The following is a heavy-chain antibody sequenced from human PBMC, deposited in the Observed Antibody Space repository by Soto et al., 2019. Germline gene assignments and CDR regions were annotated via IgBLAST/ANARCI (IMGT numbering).Heavy chain of an antibody. CDR1: GGTFSNYP. CDR3: ARGLYCGGGCYSHFDY. Sequence: VQLVQSGAEVKKPGSSVKVSCKASGGTFSNYPFIWVRQAPGQGLDWMGGIIPIFGTTDYGQRFQGSVTITADESTTTAYMELSRLRSDDTAVYYCARGLYCGGGCYSHFDYWGQGTLVTVSS. V-gene: IGHV1-69*01. CDR2: IIPIFGTT. D-gene: IGHD2-21*02. J-gene: IGHJ4*02.